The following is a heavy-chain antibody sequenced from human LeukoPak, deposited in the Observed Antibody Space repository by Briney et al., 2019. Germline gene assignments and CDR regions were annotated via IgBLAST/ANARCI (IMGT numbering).Heavy chain of an antibody. Sequence: GGSLKLSCAASGFTFSSYEMNRVRQAPGKGLEWVSYISSSGSTIYYADSVKGRFTISRDNAKNSLYLQMNSLRAEDTAVYYCARVFGIKGYFDYWGQGTLVTASS. J-gene: IGHJ4*02. V-gene: IGHV3-48*03. D-gene: IGHD1-14*01. CDR2: ISSSGSTI. CDR3: ARVFGIKGYFDY. CDR1: GFTFSSYE.